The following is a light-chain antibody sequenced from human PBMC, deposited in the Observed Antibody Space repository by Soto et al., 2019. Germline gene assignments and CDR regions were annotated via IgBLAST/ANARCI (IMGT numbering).Light chain of an antibody. CDR1: RSDVGAYNY. CDR2: DVN. J-gene: IGLJ3*02. V-gene: IGLV2-14*01. Sequence: QSVLTQPASVSGSPGQSITISCTGTRSDVGAYNYVSWYQRHPGKGPKLLIYDVNSRPSGVSPRFSASKSGNTASLTISTLQAEDEADYYCSSYTTSNTVVFGGGTKLTVL. CDR3: SSYTTSNTVV.